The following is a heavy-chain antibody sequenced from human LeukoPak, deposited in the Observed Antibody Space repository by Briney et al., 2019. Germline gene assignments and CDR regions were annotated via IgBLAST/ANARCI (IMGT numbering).Heavy chain of an antibody. CDR2: ISSSGSTR. CDR1: GFPFSTYE. D-gene: IGHD3-10*01. J-gene: IGHJ5*02. CDR3: ARDRRFGEQYNWFDP. V-gene: IGHV3-48*03. Sequence: GGSLILSCAVSGFPFSTYEMNWVRQAPGKGLEWVSYISSSGSTRYYADSVKGRFTISRDNAKNSLYLQMNSLRAEDTAVYYCARDRRFGEQYNWFDPWGQGTLVTVSS.